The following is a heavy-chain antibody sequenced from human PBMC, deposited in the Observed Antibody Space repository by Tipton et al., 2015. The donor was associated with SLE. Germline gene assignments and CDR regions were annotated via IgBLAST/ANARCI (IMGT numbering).Heavy chain of an antibody. J-gene: IGHJ5*02. CDR1: GGSISSYY. Sequence: TLSLTCTVSGGSISSYYWSWIRQHPGKGLEWIGYIYYSGSTYYNPSLKSRVTISVDTSKNQFSLKLSSVTAADTAVYYCATYSSSRGWFDPWGQGTLVTVSS. CDR2: IYYSGST. CDR3: ATYSSSRGWFDP. D-gene: IGHD6-19*01. V-gene: IGHV4-59*01.